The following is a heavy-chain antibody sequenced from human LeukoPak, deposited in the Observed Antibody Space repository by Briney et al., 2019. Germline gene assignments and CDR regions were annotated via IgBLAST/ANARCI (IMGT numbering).Heavy chain of an antibody. D-gene: IGHD6-13*01. CDR1: GGTFISYA. CDR2: IIPIFCTA. Sequence: ASVKVSCKASGGTFISYAISWVRQAPGQGREWMGSIIPIFCTANYPQKFQGRVTITTDESTSTPYMELSSLRSEDTAVYYCAREGQQLVVYYFDYWGQGTLVTVSS. V-gene: IGHV1-69*05. CDR3: AREGQQLVVYYFDY. J-gene: IGHJ4*02.